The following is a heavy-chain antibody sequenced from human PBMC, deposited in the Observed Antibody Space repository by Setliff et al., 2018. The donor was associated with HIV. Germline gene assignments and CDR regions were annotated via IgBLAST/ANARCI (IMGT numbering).Heavy chain of an antibody. CDR1: GGSISRGSYY. V-gene: IGHV4-61*10. D-gene: IGHD1-7*01. J-gene: IGHJ3*01. CDR3: TRGPGGTVPKPLEAFDV. CDR2: VDYSGDT. Sequence: SETLSLTCTVSGGSISRGSYYWSWIRQPAGKGLEWIGYVDYSGDTEYNPSLQSRATISRDPSKSQVSLTLNSATAADTAVYYCTRGPGGTVPKPLEAFDVWGRGAVVTVS.